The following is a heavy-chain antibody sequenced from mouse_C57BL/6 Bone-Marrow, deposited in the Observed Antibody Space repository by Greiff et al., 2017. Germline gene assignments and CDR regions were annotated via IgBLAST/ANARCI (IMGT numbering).Heavy chain of an antibody. Sequence: VQLQQSGPELVKPGASVKISCKASGYSFTDYNMNWVKQSNGKSLEWIGVINPNYGTTSYNQKFKGKATLTVDQSSSTSYMQLNRLTSEDSAVYYCASVYDYDYAMDYWGQGTSVTVSS. CDR2: INPNYGTT. CDR3: ASVYDYDYAMDY. J-gene: IGHJ4*01. CDR1: GYSFTDYN. D-gene: IGHD2-4*01. V-gene: IGHV1-39*01.